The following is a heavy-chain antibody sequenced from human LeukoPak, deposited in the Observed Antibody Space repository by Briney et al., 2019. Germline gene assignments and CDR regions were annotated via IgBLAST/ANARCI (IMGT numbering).Heavy chain of an antibody. CDR2: IYYSGST. CDR3: ARDRTAANWYFDL. Sequence: PSETLSLTCSVSGGSFSSSGYYWGWIGQPPGKGLEWIGSIYYSGSTDYSPSLKSRVAISIDTSKNQFSLRLSSVTAADTAVYYCARDRTAANWYFDLWGPGTLVTVSS. J-gene: IGHJ2*01. V-gene: IGHV4-39*07. D-gene: IGHD1-1*01. CDR1: GGSFSSSGYY.